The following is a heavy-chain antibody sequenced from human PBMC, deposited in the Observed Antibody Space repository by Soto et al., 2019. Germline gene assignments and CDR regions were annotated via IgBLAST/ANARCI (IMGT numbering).Heavy chain of an antibody. J-gene: IGHJ3*02. D-gene: IGHD1-26*01. CDR3: ARVIVGATADDAFDI. CDR1: GGTFSSYA. CDR2: IIPIFGTA. Sequence: QVQLVQSGAEVKKPGSSVKVSCKASGGTFSSYAISRVRQAPGQGLEWMGGIIPIFGTANYAQKFQGRVTITADESTSTAYMELSSLRSEETAVYYCARVIVGATADDAFDIWGQGTMVTVSS. V-gene: IGHV1-69*12.